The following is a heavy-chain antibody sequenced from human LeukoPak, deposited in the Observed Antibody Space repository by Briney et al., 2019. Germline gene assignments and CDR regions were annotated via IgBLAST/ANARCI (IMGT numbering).Heavy chain of an antibody. Sequence: GGSLRLSCAASGFTFSSYGMHWVRQAPGKGLEWVAFIRYDGSNKYYADSVKGRFTISRDNSKNTLYLHVNSLRAEDTAMYFCVRDVGAVRGEVYFDYWGQGTLVTVSS. CDR1: GFTFSSYG. J-gene: IGHJ4*02. CDR2: IRYDGSNK. V-gene: IGHV3-30*02. CDR3: VRDVGAVRGEVYFDY. D-gene: IGHD3-10*01.